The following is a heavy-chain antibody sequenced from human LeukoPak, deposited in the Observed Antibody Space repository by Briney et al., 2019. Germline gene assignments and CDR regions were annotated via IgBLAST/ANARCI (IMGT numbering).Heavy chain of an antibody. CDR1: GFTFSDHY. Sequence: GGSLRLSCAASGFTFSDHYMSWIRQAPGKGLEWVSYISSSGTTIYYADSVKGRFTISRGNAKNSLYLQMNSLRAEDTAVYYCARRTVTRDWYFDLWGRGTLVTVSS. V-gene: IGHV3-11*01. J-gene: IGHJ2*01. CDR2: ISSSGTTI. CDR3: ARRTVTRDWYFDL. D-gene: IGHD4-17*01.